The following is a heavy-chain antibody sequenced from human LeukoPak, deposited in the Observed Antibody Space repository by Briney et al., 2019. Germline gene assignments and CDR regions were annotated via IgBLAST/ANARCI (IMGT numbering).Heavy chain of an antibody. V-gene: IGHV1-18*01. CDR1: GYTFTSYG. D-gene: IGHD3-22*01. J-gene: IGHJ4*02. CDR2: ISGYNGET. Sequence: ASVKVSCKASGYTFTSYGISWVRQAPGQGLEWMGWISGYNGETNNAQKLQGRVTVTTDTSMSTAYMELRSLRSDDTAVYYCARDRWYDKSDYYYNLDHWGQGTLVTVSS. CDR3: ARDRWYDKSDYYYNLDH.